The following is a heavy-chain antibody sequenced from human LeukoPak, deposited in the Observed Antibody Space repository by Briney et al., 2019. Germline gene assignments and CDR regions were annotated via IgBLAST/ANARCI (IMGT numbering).Heavy chain of an antibody. Sequence: ASVKVSCKASGYTFTGYYMHWVRQAPGQGLEWMGWINPNSGGTNYAQKFQGRVTMTRDTSISTAYMELSRLRSDDTAVYYCARGYDYVWGSYRPIVYFGYWGQGTLVTVSS. CDR1: GYTFTGYY. D-gene: IGHD3-16*02. CDR2: INPNSGGT. J-gene: IGHJ4*02. V-gene: IGHV1-2*02. CDR3: ARGYDYVWGSYRPIVYFGY.